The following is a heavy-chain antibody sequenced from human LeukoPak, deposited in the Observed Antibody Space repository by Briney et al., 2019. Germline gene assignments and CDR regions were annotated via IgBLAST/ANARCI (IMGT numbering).Heavy chain of an antibody. D-gene: IGHD3-3*01. V-gene: IGHV4-39*01. J-gene: IGHJ4*02. CDR2: IYYSGST. Sequence: SETLSLTCSVSGDSISSSSYYWGSIRQPPGNGHEWIGAIYYSGSTYYNPSIKSRVTISVDTSKNEFSLKLSSATAADSAVYYCGLGYYSRFDYWGQGSLVTVSS. CDR3: GLGYYSRFDY. CDR1: GDSISSSSYY.